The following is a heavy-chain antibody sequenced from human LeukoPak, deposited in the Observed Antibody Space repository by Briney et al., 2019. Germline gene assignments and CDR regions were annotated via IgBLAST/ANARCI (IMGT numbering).Heavy chain of an antibody. J-gene: IGHJ6*02. D-gene: IGHD5-24*01. CDR2: ISSSSSHI. CDR3: ARDLKMATSGGGYYYYYGMDV. V-gene: IGHV3-21*01. Sequence: GGSLRLSCAASGFTFSSYAMSWVRQAPGKGLEWVSSISSSSSHIYYADSVKGRFTTSRDNAKNSLYLRMNSLRAEDTAVYYCARDLKMATSGGGYYYYYGMDVWGQGTTVTVSS. CDR1: GFTFSSYA.